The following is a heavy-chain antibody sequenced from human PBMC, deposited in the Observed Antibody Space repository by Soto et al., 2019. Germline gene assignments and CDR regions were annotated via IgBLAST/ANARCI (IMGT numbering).Heavy chain of an antibody. Sequence: GESLKISCKGSGYSFTSYWIGWVRQMPGKGLEWMGIIYPGDSDTRYSPSFQGQVTISADKSISTAYLQWSSLKASDTAMYYCASRKSYGDYVRGAFAIWGQGTMVTVSS. CDR3: ASRKSYGDYVRGAFAI. D-gene: IGHD4-17*01. CDR1: GYSFTSYW. CDR2: IYPGDSDT. J-gene: IGHJ3*02. V-gene: IGHV5-51*01.